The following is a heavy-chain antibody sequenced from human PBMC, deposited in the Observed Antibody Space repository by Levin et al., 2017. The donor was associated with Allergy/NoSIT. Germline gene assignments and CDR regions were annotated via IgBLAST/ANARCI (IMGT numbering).Heavy chain of an antibody. CDR1: GFTFSSYA. D-gene: IGHD2-2*01. J-gene: IGHJ4*02. V-gene: IGHV3-30-3*01. CDR3: ASIYCSSTSCYPGAPQFAPEPLDY. CDR2: ISYDGSNK. Sequence: GESLKISCAASGFTFSSYAMHWVRQAPGKGLEWVAVISYDGSNKYYADSVKGRFTISRDNSKNTLYLQMNSLRAEDTAVYYCASIYCSSTSCYPGAPQFAPEPLDYWGQGTLVTVSS.